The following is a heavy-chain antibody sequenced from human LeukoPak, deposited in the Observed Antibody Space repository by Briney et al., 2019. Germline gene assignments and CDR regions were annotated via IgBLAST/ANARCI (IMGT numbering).Heavy chain of an antibody. Sequence: GASVKVSCKASGYTFTSYDINWVRQATGQGLEWMGWMNPNSGNTGYAQKSRGRVTMTRDTSISTAYMELSSLRSEDTAVYYCAKAGIVATMNADWFDPWGQGTLVTVSS. J-gene: IGHJ5*02. CDR1: GYTFTSYD. CDR3: AKAGIVATMNADWFDP. CDR2: MNPNSGNT. V-gene: IGHV1-8*01. D-gene: IGHD5-12*01.